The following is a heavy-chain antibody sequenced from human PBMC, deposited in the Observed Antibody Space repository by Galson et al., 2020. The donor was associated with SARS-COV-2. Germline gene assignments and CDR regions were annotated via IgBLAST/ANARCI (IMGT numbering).Heavy chain of an antibody. V-gene: IGHV4-34*01. CDR3: ARGGRSYGSFLRANNYFDY. CDR2: INRRGNT. CDR1: GGSFSNYY. Sequence: SETLSLTCDVSGGSFSNYYWAWIRQSPGRGLEWIGDINRRGNTKYHPSLESRVTISVDTSKDQFSLMLTAVTAADTAVYFCARGGRSYGSFLRANNYFDYWGQGTLVTVSS. J-gene: IGHJ4*02. D-gene: IGHD3-10*01.